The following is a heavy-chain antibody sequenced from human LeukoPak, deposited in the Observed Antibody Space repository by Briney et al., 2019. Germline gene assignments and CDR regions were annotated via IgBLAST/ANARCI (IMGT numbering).Heavy chain of an antibody. D-gene: IGHD1-26*01. CDR2: IQRKADGGTT. J-gene: IGHJ4*02. Sequence: GGSLRLSCAASGFTFSNTWMSWVRQGLGKGLEWVGRIQRKADGGTTDYAAPVKGRFTISRDDSENTLYLQMNSLKIEDTAVYYCTTESSGGSDNWGQGTLVTVSS. CDR3: TTESSGGSDN. CDR1: GFTFSNTW. V-gene: IGHV3-15*01.